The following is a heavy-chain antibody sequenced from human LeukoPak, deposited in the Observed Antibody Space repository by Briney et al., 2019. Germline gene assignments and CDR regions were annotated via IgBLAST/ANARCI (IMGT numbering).Heavy chain of an antibody. CDR3: ARSWFPYYFDY. Sequence: GSLRLSCAASGFTFTNYAMTWVRQAPGKGLVWVSRIDNDGGSTTYADSVKGRFTISRDNAKNTLYLQMNSVRAEDTAVYYCARSWFPYYFDYWGQGTLVTVSS. J-gene: IGHJ4*02. V-gene: IGHV3-74*01. CDR1: GFTFTNYA. CDR2: IDNDGGST. D-gene: IGHD3-9*01.